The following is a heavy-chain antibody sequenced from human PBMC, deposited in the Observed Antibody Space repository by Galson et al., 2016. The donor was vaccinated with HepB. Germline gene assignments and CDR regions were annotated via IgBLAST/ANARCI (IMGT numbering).Heavy chain of an antibody. D-gene: IGHD3-10*01. CDR2: IYPGDSET. CDR1: GYTFTTYW. J-gene: IGHJ6*02. Sequence: SGAEVKKPGESLKISCKAFGYTFTTYWIGWVRQMPGKGLEWMGIIYPGDSETRYSPSFQGQVTIPADKSINTAYLQWSSLKASDTAMYFCARDYGAGSYWNYWGQGTTVTVSS. V-gene: IGHV5-51*01. CDR3: ARDYGAGSYWNY.